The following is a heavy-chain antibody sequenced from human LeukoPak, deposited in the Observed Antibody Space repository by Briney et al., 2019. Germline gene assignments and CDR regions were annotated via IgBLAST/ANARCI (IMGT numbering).Heavy chain of an antibody. Sequence: GGSLRLSCAASGFTFSSYWMTWVRQAPGKGLEWVANIKPDGSVGYYVDSVRGRFIISRDNAGNSLYLQMNSLRVEDAAVYYCTQNLVAAAGDHWGQGTLLIVSS. CDR1: GFTFSSYW. CDR3: TQNLVAAAGDH. CDR2: IKPDGSVG. V-gene: IGHV3-7*01. D-gene: IGHD6-13*01. J-gene: IGHJ4*02.